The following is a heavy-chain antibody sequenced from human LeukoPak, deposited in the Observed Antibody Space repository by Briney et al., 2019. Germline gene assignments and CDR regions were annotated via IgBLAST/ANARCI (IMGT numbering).Heavy chain of an antibody. CDR3: TRVRSGNDFDY. CDR2: IRSKAYGGTT. D-gene: IGHD3-10*01. J-gene: IGHJ4*02. CDR1: GFTFGDYA. Sequence: GGSLRLSCTASGFTFGDYAMSWVRQAPGKGLEWVGFIRSKAYGGTTQYAASVEGRFSISRNDSKSLAYLQMRSLKTEDTAVYYCTRVRSGNDFDYWGQGTLVTVSS. V-gene: IGHV3-49*04.